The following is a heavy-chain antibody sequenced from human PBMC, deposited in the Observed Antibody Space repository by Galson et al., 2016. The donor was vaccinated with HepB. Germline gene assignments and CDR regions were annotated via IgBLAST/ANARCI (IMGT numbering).Heavy chain of an antibody. V-gene: IGHV1-46*01. Sequence: SVKVSCKASGDTFTRYYMHWVRQAPGQGLEWMGIINPSGGSTNYAQKFQGRVTIAADESTSTAYMELSSLRSEDTAVYYCAGRYCGGGSCYSYFYYGMDVWGQGTTVTVSS. J-gene: IGHJ6*02. CDR3: AGRYCGGGSCYSYFYYGMDV. CDR2: INPSGGST. D-gene: IGHD2-15*01. CDR1: GDTFTRYY.